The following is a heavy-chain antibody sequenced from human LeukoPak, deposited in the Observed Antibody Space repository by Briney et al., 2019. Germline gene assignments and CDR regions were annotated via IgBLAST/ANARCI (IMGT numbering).Heavy chain of an antibody. V-gene: IGHV4-38-2*01. D-gene: IGHD3-22*01. CDR2: IYHSVST. CDR3: AGQHDSNGYYFY. Sequence: RPSETLSLTCAVTGNSISSGYYWGWIRQPPGKGLEWIGSIYHSVSTYYNPSLKSRVTISVDTSKNRFSLKLSSVTAADTAVYYCAGQHDSNGYYFYWGQGTLVTVSS. CDR1: GNSISSGYY. J-gene: IGHJ4*02.